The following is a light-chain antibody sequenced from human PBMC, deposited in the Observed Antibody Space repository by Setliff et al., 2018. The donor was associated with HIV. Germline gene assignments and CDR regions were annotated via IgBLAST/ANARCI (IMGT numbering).Light chain of an antibody. Sequence: SALTQPASVSGSPGQSITISCTGTSSDVGDYNYVSWYQQHPGKAPKLMIYDVSNRPSGVSNRFSGSKSGNTASLTISGLQAEDEANYHCSSYASSSTLPYVFGTGTKVTVL. V-gene: IGLV2-14*03. CDR1: SSDVGDYNY. CDR2: DVS. CDR3: SSYASSSTLPYV. J-gene: IGLJ1*01.